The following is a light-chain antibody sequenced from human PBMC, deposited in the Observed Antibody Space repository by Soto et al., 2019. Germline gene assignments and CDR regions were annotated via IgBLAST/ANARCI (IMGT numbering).Light chain of an antibody. CDR1: SSNIGSKN. Sequence: QSVLTQRPSASGTPGQTVTISCSGSSSNIGSKNVNWYQQLPGAAPKLLIYRNNQWPSGVPDRFSGSKSGTSASLAISGLQSEDEGDYYCAAWDESLNGVVFGVGTKLTVL. CDR3: AAWDESLNGVV. CDR2: RNN. J-gene: IGLJ2*01. V-gene: IGLV1-44*01.